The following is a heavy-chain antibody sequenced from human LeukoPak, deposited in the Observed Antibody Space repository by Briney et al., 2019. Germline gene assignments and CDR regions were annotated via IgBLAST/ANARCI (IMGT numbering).Heavy chain of an antibody. CDR1: GYTFTSYG. D-gene: IGHD3-22*01. CDR2: IIPIFGTA. J-gene: IGHJ4*02. CDR3: ARALLYYDSSGYYAY. V-gene: IGHV1-69*05. Sequence: SVKVSCKASGYTFTSYGISWVRQAPGQGLEWMGRIIPIFGTANYAQKFQGGVTITTDESTSTAYMELSSLRSEDTAVYYCARALLYYDSSGYYAYWGQGTLVTVSS.